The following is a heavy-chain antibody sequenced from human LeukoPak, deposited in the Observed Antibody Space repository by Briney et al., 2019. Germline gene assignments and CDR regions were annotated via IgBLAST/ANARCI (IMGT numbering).Heavy chain of an antibody. V-gene: IGHV1-2*02. CDR1: GYTFAGYY. CDR3: AREIGSGSFLDN. J-gene: IGHJ4*02. Sequence: ASVKVSCKASGYTFAGYYIHWVRQAPGQGLECMGWINPKIGGTNYAQKFQGRVTMTRDTSISTAYMELSRLRSDDTAVYYCAREIGSGSFLDNWGQGTLVTVSS. CDR2: INPKIGGT. D-gene: IGHD3-10*01.